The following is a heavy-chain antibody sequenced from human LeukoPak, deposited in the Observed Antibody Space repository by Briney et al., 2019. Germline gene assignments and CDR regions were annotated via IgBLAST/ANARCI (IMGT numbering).Heavy chain of an antibody. CDR3: ARSRLANKKYYYYYYGLDV. V-gene: IGHV5-51*01. Sequence: GESLKISWKGSGYSFANYFIAWVREMPGKGLEWMGIIYPGDSDTRYSPSFQGQVTISADKSIITAYLQWSSLKASDTAMYYCARSRLANKKYYYYYYGLDVWGQGTTVTVSS. J-gene: IGHJ6*02. CDR2: IYPGDSDT. D-gene: IGHD3-9*01. CDR1: GYSFANYF.